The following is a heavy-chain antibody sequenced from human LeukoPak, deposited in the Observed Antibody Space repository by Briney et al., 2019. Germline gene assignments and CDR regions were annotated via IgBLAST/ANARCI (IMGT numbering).Heavy chain of an antibody. CDR2: ISGSGGST. CDR3: ARGVWFGPPDY. CDR1: GFTFSSYW. Sequence: GGSLRLSCAASGFTFSSYWMSWVRQAPGKGLEWVSAISGSGGSTYYADSVKGRFTISRDNSKNTLYLQMNGLRAEDTAVYYCARGVWFGPPDYWGQGTLVTVSS. D-gene: IGHD3-10*01. J-gene: IGHJ4*02. V-gene: IGHV3-23*01.